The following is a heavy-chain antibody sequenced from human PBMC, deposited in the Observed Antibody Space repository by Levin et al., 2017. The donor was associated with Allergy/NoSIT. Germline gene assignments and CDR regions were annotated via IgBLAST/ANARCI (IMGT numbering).Heavy chain of an antibody. CDR3: ARVSGYSYGYYFDY. CDR2: IYLSGST. Sequence: SETLSLTCAVSGGSISSGGYSWSWIRQPPGKGLEWIGNIYLSGSTNDNPSLKSRVTMSVDRSKNQFSLKLSYVTAADTAVYYCARVSGYSYGYYFDYWGPGTLVTVSS. CDR1: GGSISSGGYS. D-gene: IGHD5-18*01. J-gene: IGHJ4*02. V-gene: IGHV4-30-2*01.